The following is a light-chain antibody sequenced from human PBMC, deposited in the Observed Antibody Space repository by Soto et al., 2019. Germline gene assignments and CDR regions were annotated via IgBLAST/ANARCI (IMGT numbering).Light chain of an antibody. Sequence: EIVLTQSPGTLSFSPGERATLSCRASQSVSSTSLAWYQQKPGQAPRLLIYGASNRATGIPDRFSGSGSGTDFTLTISRLEPEDFAVYYCQQYDGSPPWTFGLGTKV. CDR2: GAS. V-gene: IGKV3-20*01. J-gene: IGKJ1*01. CDR3: QQYDGSPPWT. CDR1: QSVSSTS.